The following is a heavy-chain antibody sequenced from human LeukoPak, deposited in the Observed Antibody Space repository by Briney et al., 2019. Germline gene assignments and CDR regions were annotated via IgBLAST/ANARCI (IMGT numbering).Heavy chain of an antibody. CDR1: GFTFDDYA. CDR3: AKSATVSYYYYMDV. J-gene: IGHJ6*03. CDR2: ISWNSGSI. Sequence: PGGSLRLSCAASGFTFDDYAMHRVRQAPGKGLEWVSGISWNSGSIGYADSVKGRFTISRDNAKNSLYLQMNSLRAEDTALYYCAKSATVSYYYYMDVWGKGTTVTVSS. V-gene: IGHV3-9*01.